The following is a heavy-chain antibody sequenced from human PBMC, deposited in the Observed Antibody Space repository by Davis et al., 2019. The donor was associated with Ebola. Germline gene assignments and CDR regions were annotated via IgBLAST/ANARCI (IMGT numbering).Heavy chain of an antibody. V-gene: IGHV3-73*01. CDR1: GFTFSGSA. CDR2: IRSKANSYAT. J-gene: IGHJ4*02. Sequence: GESLKISCAASGFTFSGSAMHWVRQASGKGLGWVGRIRSKANSYATAYAASVKGRFTISRDDSKNTAYLQMNSLKTEDTAVYYCAKGVDYWGQGTLVTVSS. CDR3: AKGVDY.